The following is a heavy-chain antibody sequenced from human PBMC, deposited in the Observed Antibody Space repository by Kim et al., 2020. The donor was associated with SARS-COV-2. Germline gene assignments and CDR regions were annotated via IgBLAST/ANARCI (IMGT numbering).Heavy chain of an antibody. J-gene: IGHJ3*02. CDR1: GYTFTSYG. D-gene: IGHD3-10*01. CDR3: AREIGLHYYGSGSYYPDAFDI. CDR2: ISAYNGNT. V-gene: IGHV1-18*01. Sequence: ASVKVSCKASGYTFTSYGISWVRQAPGQGLEWMGWISAYNGNTNYAQKLQGRVTMTSDTSTSTAYMELRSLRSDDTAVYYCAREIGLHYYGSGSYYPDAFDIWGQGTMVTVSS.